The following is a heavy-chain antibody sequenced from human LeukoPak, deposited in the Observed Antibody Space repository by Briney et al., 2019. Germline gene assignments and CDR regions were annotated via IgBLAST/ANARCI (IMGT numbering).Heavy chain of an antibody. CDR3: ARGVVVPAASVITNWFDP. V-gene: IGHV4-4*02. J-gene: IGHJ5*02. D-gene: IGHD2-2*01. CDR2: IYHSGST. CDR1: GGSLSSSNW. Sequence: PSGTLSLTCAVSGGSLSSSNWWSWVRQPPGKGLEWIGEIYHSGSTNYNPSLKSRVTISVNKSKNQFSLKLSSVTAADTAVYYCARGVVVPAASVITNWFDPWGQGTLVTVSS.